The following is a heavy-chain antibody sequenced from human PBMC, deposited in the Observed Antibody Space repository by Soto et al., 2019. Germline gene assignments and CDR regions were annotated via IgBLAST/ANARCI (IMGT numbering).Heavy chain of an antibody. CDR3: VRQGIDYLHGLVDV. CDR1: SGPDRSHN. Sequence: QVQLQQSGPRLVKPSETLSLTCTVSSGPDRSHNWGWIRQPPGRGLEWIGYVYYTGDTAYNPSLRGRVTISADTSTNAISLTLNSVTAADTAVYYCVRQGIDYLHGLVDVWGQGPTVSVSS. V-gene: IGHV4-59*08. J-gene: IGHJ6*02. CDR2: VYYTGDT. D-gene: IGHD4-17*01.